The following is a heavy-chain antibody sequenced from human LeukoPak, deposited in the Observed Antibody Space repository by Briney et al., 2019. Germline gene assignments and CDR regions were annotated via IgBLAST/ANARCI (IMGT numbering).Heavy chain of an antibody. CDR3: ARDYYDSSGYIAFDI. V-gene: IGHV4-59*01. Sequence: SETLSLTCTVSGGSISSYYWSWIRQSPGKGLEWSGYIYYSGSTNYNPSLKSRVTISVDTSKKQFSLKLSSVTAADTAVYYCARDYYDSSGYIAFDIWGQGTMVTVSS. D-gene: IGHD3-22*01. J-gene: IGHJ3*02. CDR2: IYYSGST. CDR1: GGSISSYY.